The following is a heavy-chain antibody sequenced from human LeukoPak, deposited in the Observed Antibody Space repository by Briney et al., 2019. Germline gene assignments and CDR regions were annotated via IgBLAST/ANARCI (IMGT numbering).Heavy chain of an antibody. Sequence: GGSLRLSCAASGFTFSSYAMSWVRQAPGKGLERVSAISGSGGSTYYADSVKGRFTISRDNSKNTLYLQMNSLRAEDTAVYYCAKDRLYYYGSGSTYMDVWGKGTTVTVSS. CDR1: GFTFSSYA. CDR3: AKDRLYYYGSGSTYMDV. CDR2: ISGSGGST. V-gene: IGHV3-23*01. J-gene: IGHJ6*03. D-gene: IGHD3-10*01.